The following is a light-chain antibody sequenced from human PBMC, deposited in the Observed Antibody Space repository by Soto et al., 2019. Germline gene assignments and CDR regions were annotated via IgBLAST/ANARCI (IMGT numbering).Light chain of an antibody. CDR2: WAS. CDR1: QSVLYSSNNKNY. Sequence: VMTQSPDSLAVSLGERATINCKSSQSVLYSSNNKNYLAWYQQKPGQPPKLLIYWASTRESGVPDRFSGSGSGTDFTLTISSLQAEDVAVYYCQEYYTTPWAFGQGTKVEIK. V-gene: IGKV4-1*01. CDR3: QEYYTTPWA. J-gene: IGKJ1*01.